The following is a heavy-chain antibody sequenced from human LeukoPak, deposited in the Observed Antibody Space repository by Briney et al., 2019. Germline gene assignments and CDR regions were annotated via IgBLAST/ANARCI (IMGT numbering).Heavy chain of an antibody. V-gene: IGHV3-53*01. J-gene: IGHJ3*02. CDR1: EFTVSSNS. CDR2: IYSGGNT. Sequence: PGGSLRLSCTVSEFTVSSNSMSWVRQAPGKGLEWVSFIYSGGNTYYADSVKGRFTISRDNSKNTLYLQMNSLRAEDTAVYYCARGAIAARHTGAVAFDIWGQGTMATVSS. CDR3: ARGAIAARHTGAVAFDI. D-gene: IGHD6-6*01.